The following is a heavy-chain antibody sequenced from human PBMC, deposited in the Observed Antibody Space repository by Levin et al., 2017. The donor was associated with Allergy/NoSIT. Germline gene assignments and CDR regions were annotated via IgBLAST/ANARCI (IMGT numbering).Heavy chain of an antibody. CDR3: AKGVERSWIRAGAFDY. V-gene: IGHV3-23*01. D-gene: IGHD6-13*01. CDR2: MSGSGGDI. CDR1: GFSFTGYA. J-gene: IGHJ4*02. Sequence: PSGGSLRLSCVASGFSFTGYAMSWVRQTPGGRLEWVAEMSGSGGDIYYADSVKGRFTISKDKSKETLYLAMDSLTAGDTATYYCAKGVERSWIRAGAFDYWGQGTLVTVSS.